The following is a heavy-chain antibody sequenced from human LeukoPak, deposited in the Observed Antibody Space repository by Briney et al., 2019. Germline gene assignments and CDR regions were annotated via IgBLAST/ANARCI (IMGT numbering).Heavy chain of an antibody. V-gene: IGHV4-34*01. CDR2: INHSGST. CDR3: ARVPARYSGSYYAGVVDY. CDR1: GGSFSGYY. D-gene: IGHD1-26*01. J-gene: IGHJ4*02. Sequence: PSETLSLTCAVYGGSFSGYYWSWIRQPPGKGLEWIGEINHSGSTNYNPSLKSRVTISVDTSKNQFSPKLSSVTAADTAVYYCARVPARYSGSYYAGVVDYWGQGTLVTVSS.